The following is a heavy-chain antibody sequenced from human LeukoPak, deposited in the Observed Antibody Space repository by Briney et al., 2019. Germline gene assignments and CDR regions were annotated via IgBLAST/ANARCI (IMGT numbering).Heavy chain of an antibody. D-gene: IGHD3-16*01. Sequence: SGTLSLTCAVTGGSISNNWWTWVRQPPGKGLEWIGEISQSARTNYNPSFKSRVTMSIDKSRNQFSLRMSSVTAADTAVYYCAGVRLGNSGFSEYFEHWGQGTLVTVSS. V-gene: IGHV4-4*02. J-gene: IGHJ1*01. CDR1: GGSISNNW. CDR3: AGVRLGNSGFSEYFEH. CDR2: ISQSART.